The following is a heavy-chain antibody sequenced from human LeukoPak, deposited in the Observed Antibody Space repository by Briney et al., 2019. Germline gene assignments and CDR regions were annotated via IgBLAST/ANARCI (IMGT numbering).Heavy chain of an antibody. CDR1: GGTFSSYA. J-gene: IGHJ5*02. D-gene: IGHD2-2*01. Sequence: SVKVSCKASGGTFSSYAISWVRQAPGQGLEWMGRIIPIFGIANYAQKFQGRVTVTADKSTSTAYMELSSLRSEDTAVYYCARSSPRDIVVVPAAITWFDPWGQGTLVTVSS. CDR3: ARSSPRDIVVVPAAITWFDP. CDR2: IIPIFGIA. V-gene: IGHV1-69*04.